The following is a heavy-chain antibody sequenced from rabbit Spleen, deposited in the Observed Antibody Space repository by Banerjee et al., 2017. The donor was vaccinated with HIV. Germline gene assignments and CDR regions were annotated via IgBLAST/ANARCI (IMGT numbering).Heavy chain of an antibody. CDR1: GFSFSDREV. CDR3: ARDTGSSFSSYGMDL. Sequence: QEQLMESGGGLVQPGGSLKLYCKASGFSFSDREVMCWVRQAPGKGLEWIACIDTGSSGFTYSATWAKGRFTCSKTSSTTVTLQMTSLTVADTATYFCARDTGSSFSSYGMDLWGQGTLVTVS. CDR2: IDTGSSGFT. J-gene: IGHJ6*01. D-gene: IGHD8-1*01. V-gene: IGHV1S45*01.